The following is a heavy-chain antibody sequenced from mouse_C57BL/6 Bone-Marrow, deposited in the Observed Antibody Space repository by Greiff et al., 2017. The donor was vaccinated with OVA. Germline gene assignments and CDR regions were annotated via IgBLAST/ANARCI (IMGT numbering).Heavy chain of an antibody. Sequence: QVQLQQSGPELVKPGASVKISCKASGYAFSSSWMNWVKQRPGKGLEWIGRIYPGDGDTNYNGKFKGKATLTADKSSSTAYMQLSSLTSEDSAVYFCARSQLYWFAYWGQGTLVTVSA. CDR2: IYPGDGDT. CDR3: ARSQLYWFAY. D-gene: IGHD3-1*01. J-gene: IGHJ3*01. CDR1: GYAFSSSW. V-gene: IGHV1-82*01.